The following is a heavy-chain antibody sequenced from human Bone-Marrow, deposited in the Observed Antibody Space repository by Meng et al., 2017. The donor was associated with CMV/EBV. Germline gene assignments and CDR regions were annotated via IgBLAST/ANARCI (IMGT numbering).Heavy chain of an antibody. Sequence: GESLKISCAASGFTFSNAWMSWVRQAPGKGLEWVGRIKSKTDGGTTDYAAPVKGRFTISRDDSKNTLYLQMNSLRAEDTAVYYCAKDTAETIVVVPAAHPQVAFDIWGQGTMVTVSS. J-gene: IGHJ3*02. D-gene: IGHD2-2*01. CDR3: AKDTAETIVVVPAAHPQVAFDI. V-gene: IGHV3-15*01. CDR2: IKSKTDGGTT. CDR1: GFTFSNAW.